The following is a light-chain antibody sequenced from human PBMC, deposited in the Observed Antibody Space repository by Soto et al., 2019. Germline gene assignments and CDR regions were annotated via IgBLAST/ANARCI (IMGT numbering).Light chain of an antibody. CDR2: SNN. CDR1: SSNIGSNT. CDR3: AAWDDSLNGFYV. V-gene: IGLV1-44*01. Sequence: QSVLTQPPSASGTPGQRVTISCSGSSSNIGSNTVNWYQQLPGTAHKLLIYSNNQRPSGVPDRFSGSKSGTSASLAISGLQSEDEADYYCAAWDDSLNGFYVFGTGTKLTVL. J-gene: IGLJ1*01.